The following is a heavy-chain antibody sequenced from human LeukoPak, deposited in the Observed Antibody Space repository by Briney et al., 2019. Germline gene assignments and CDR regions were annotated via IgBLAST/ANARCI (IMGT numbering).Heavy chain of an antibody. D-gene: IGHD2-2*01. CDR3: ARGYCSSTSCRSFDY. J-gene: IGHJ4*02. CDR1: GFTFSSYG. V-gene: IGHV3-33*01. CDR2: IWYDGSNK. Sequence: GGSLGLSCAASGFTFSSYGMHWVRQAPGKGLEWVAVIWYDGSNKYYADSVKGRFTISRDNSKNTLYLQMNSLRAEDTAVYYCARGYCSSTSCRSFDYWGQGTLVTVSS.